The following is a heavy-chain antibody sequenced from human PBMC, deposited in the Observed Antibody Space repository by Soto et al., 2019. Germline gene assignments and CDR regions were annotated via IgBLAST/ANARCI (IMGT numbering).Heavy chain of an antibody. J-gene: IGHJ4*02. Sequence: GGSLRLSCAASGFTFSSYAMSWVRQAPGKGLEWVSAISGSGGSTYYADSVKGRFTISRDNSKNTLYLQMNSLRAEDTAVYYCAKVTDGDYSGLDFLYFDYWGQGTLVTVSS. V-gene: IGHV3-23*01. CDR1: GFTFSSYA. D-gene: IGHD4-17*01. CDR3: AKVTDGDYSGLDFLYFDY. CDR2: ISGSGGST.